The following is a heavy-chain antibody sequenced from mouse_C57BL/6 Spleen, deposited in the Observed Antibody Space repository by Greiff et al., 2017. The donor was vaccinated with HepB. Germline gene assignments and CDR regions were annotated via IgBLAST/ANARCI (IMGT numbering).Heavy chain of an antibody. D-gene: IGHD1-1*01. V-gene: IGHV3-6*01. CDR3: ARGSGITTVIATDAMGY. CDR2: ISYDGSN. CDR1: GYSITSGYY. Sequence: EVKLQESGPGLVQPSQPLSLPCSVTGYSITSGYYWNCIRQFPGNKLEWMGYISYDGSNNYNPSLKNRISITRDTSKNQFFLKLNSVTTEDTATYYCARGSGITTVIATDAMGYWAQGASVTVSS. J-gene: IGHJ4*01.